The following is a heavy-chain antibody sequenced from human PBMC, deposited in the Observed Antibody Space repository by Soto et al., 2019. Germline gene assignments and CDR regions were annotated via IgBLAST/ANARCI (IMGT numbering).Heavy chain of an antibody. D-gene: IGHD2-2*01. J-gene: IGHJ5*02. CDR1: GFTCSSYC. Sequence: EVQLLESGGGLVHPGESLRLSCAASGFTCSSYCMSWVRQAPGKGLEWVSTISDSGGSTFYADSVKGRFTISRDNSKTTLFLQMNSLSPEDTAVYYCAKDHILVVPSVYDKCFDPWGQGTLVTVSS. V-gene: IGHV3-23*01. CDR2: ISDSGGST. CDR3: AKDHILVVPSVYDKCFDP.